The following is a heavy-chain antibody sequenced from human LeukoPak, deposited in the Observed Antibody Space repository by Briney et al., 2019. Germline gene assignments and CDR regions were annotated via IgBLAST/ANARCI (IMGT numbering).Heavy chain of an antibody. CDR3: ASSSLYV. CDR1: AGSISSCRYC. J-gene: IGHJ6*02. Sequence: KPSGTQSPTQNVAAGSISSCRYCWGWIRQPPGKGLEWIGSIYYFGSTYYNASLKSRVTISVDASKNQFSLKLSSVTAAATAVYYCASSSLYVWGQGTTVTVSS. V-gene: IGHV4-39*01. CDR2: IYYFGST.